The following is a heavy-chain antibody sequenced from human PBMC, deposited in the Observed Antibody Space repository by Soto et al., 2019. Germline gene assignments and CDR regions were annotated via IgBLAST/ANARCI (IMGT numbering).Heavy chain of an antibody. CDR1: GFTFSSYS. CDR2: ISSSSSAI. Sequence: GGSLRLSCAASGFTFSSYSMNWVRQAPGKGLEWISYISSSSSAIYYADTVRGRFTGSRDNAKNSLYLQMNSLRVEDAAVYYCVRQNWDSYFSYFASWGQGTLVTVSS. D-gene: IGHD2-21*01. V-gene: IGHV3-48*01. CDR3: VRQNWDSYFSYFAS. J-gene: IGHJ4*02.